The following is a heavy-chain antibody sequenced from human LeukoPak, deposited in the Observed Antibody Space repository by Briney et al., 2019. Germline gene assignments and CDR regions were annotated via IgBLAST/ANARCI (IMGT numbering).Heavy chain of an antibody. J-gene: IGHJ4*02. CDR1: GYTFTGYY. Sequence: ASVKVSCKASGYTFTGYYMHWVRQAPGQGLEWMGWVNPDSGGTNYAQKFQGRVTMTRDTSISTAYMELSRLRSDDTAVYYCAREIPTPDSGGYLGFDYWGQGTLVTVSS. D-gene: IGHD3-22*01. CDR2: VNPDSGGT. V-gene: IGHV1-2*02. CDR3: AREIPTPDSGGYLGFDY.